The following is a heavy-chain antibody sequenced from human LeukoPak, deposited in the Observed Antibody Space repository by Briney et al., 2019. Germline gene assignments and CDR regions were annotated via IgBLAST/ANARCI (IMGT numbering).Heavy chain of an antibody. CDR3: ARGTAAGGSDAFDI. D-gene: IGHD2-21*02. CDR1: GFTFSDYY. Sequence: GGSLRLSCAASGFTFSDYYMSCIRQSPGKGVEWVSYITYSGTTIYYVYSVKGRFTISMDNSKNALYLQMNSLRAEDTAVYYCARGTAAGGSDAFDIWGQGAMVTVSS. V-gene: IGHV3-11*01. J-gene: IGHJ3*02. CDR2: ITYSGTTI.